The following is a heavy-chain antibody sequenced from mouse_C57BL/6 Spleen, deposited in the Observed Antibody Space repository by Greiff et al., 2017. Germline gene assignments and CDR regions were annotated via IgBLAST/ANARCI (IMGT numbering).Heavy chain of an antibody. V-gene: IGHV5-6*01. CDR3: ARLPIYYDYEGFAY. CDR2: ISSGGSYT. J-gene: IGHJ3*01. CDR1: GFTFSSYG. D-gene: IGHD2-4*01. Sequence: VQLKQSGGDLVKPGGSLKLSCAASGFTFSSYGMSWVRQTPDKRLEWVATISSGGSYTYYPDSVKGRFTISRDNAKNTLYLQMSRLKSEDTAMYYCARLPIYYDYEGFAYWGQGTLVTVSA.